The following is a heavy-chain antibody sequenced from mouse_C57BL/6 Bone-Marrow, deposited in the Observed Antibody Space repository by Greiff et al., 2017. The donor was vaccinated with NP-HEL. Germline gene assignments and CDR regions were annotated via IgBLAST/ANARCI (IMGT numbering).Heavy chain of an antibody. J-gene: IGHJ4*01. V-gene: IGHV1-81*01. CDR1: GYTFTSYG. CDR3: ARGYYDYAYYAMDY. D-gene: IGHD2-4*01. CDR2: IYPRSGNT. Sequence: VQLQQSGAELARPGASVKLSCKASGYTFTSYGISWVKQRTGQGLEWIGEIYPRSGNTYSNEKFKGKATLTADKSSSTAYMELRSLTSEDSAVYFCARGYYDYAYYAMDYWGQGTSVTVSS.